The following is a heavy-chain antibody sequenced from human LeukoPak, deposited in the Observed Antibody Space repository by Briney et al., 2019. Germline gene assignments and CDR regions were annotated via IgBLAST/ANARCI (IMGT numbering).Heavy chain of an antibody. D-gene: IGHD3-10*01. J-gene: IGHJ5*02. CDR2: IIPILGIA. CDR1: GGTFSSYA. CDR3: ARGVTMVRGVIIINWFDP. V-gene: IGHV1-69*04. Sequence: SVKVSCKASGGTFSSYAISWVRQAPGQGLEWMGRIIPILGIANYAQKFQGRVTITADKSTSTAYMELSSLRSEDTAVYYCARGVTMVRGVIIINWFDPWRQGTLVTVSS.